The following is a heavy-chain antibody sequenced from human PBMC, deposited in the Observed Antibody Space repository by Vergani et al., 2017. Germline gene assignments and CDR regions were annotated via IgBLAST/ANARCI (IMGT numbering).Heavy chain of an antibody. Sequence: QVQLVESGGGVVQPGRSLRLSCAASGFRFSSYGMNWVRQAPGKGLEWVAVIWYDGSNKYYADSVKGRFTISRDNSQNTVNLQMNSLRAEDTAVYYCARDHPGIAYYYDSSGYPFDYWGQGTLVTVSS. D-gene: IGHD3-22*01. V-gene: IGHV3-33*01. J-gene: IGHJ4*02. CDR1: GFRFSSYG. CDR3: ARDHPGIAYYYDSSGYPFDY. CDR2: IWYDGSNK.